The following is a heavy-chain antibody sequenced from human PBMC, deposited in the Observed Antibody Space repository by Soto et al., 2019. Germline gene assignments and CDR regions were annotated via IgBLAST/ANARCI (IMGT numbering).Heavy chain of an antibody. V-gene: IGHV4-61*01. D-gene: IGHD2-21*02. J-gene: IGHJ6*02. CDR2: IYYSGST. CDR3: AKEGPRNIVVVTAIPYYYYGMDV. Sequence: SETLSLTCTVSGGSVSSGSYYWSWIRQPPGKGLEWIGYIYYSGSTNYNPSLKSRVTISVDTSKNQFSLKLSSVTAADTAVYYCAKEGPRNIVVVTAIPYYYYGMDVWGQGTTVTVSS. CDR1: GGSVSSGSYY.